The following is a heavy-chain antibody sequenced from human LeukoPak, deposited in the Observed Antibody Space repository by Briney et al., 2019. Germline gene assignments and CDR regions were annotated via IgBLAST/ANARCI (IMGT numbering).Heavy chain of an antibody. CDR3: AKAVAVAGPRSYYYYYMDV. D-gene: IGHD6-19*01. J-gene: IGHJ6*03. CDR2: IRYDGSNK. V-gene: IGHV3-30*02. CDR1: GFTFSSYG. Sequence: GGSLRLSCAASGFTFSSYGMHWVRQAPGKGLEWVAFIRYDGSNKFYADSVKGRFTISRDNSKNTLFLQMNSLRAEDTAVYYCAKAVAVAGPRSYYYYYMDVWGKGTTVTISS.